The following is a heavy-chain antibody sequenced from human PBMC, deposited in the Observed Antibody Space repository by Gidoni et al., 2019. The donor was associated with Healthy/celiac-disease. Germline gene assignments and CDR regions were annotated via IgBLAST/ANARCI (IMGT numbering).Heavy chain of an antibody. J-gene: IGHJ6*02. CDR2: IYPCNSDT. CDR1: GYSFPSYW. Sequence: EVQLVQSGAEVKKPGASLKISCRGSGYSFPSYWIGWVRQMPGKGLEWMGIIYPCNSDTRYSPSFQGQVTISADTSISTAYLQWSSLKAADTAMYYCARRPSTYYYYGMDVWGQGTTVTVSS. V-gene: IGHV5-51*01. CDR3: ARRPSTYYYYGMDV.